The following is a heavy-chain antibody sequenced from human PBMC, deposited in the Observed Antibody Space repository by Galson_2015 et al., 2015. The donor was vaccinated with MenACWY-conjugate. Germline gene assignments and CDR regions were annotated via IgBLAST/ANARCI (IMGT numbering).Heavy chain of an antibody. J-gene: IGHJ4*02. Sequence: SLRLSCAVSGFTFSRYAMHWARQAPGKGLEWVAIIRYDGNNKYYTDSVKGRFTISRDNSKNTLFLQMNSLRAEDSAVYYCAKGREGWPCEFDYWGQGTLVTVSS. V-gene: IGHV3-30*02. CDR3: AKGREGWPCEFDY. CDR1: GFTFSRYA. CDR2: IRYDGNNK.